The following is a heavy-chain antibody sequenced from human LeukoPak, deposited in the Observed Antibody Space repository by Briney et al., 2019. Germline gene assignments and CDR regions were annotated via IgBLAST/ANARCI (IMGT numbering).Heavy chain of an antibody. J-gene: IGHJ4*02. D-gene: IGHD1-26*01. CDR3: ARRELKVLSLDY. V-gene: IGHV1-69*04. CDR2: IIPILGIA. CDR1: GGTFSSYA. Sequence: GASVKVSCKASGGTFSSYAISWVRQAPGQGLEWMGRIIPILGIANYAQKFQGRVTITADKSTSTAYMELSSLRSEDTAVYYCARRELKVLSLDYWGQGTLVTVSS.